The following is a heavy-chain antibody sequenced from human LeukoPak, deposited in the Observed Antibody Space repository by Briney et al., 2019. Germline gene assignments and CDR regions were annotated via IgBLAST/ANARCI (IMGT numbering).Heavy chain of an antibody. J-gene: IGHJ5*02. V-gene: IGHV4-59*08. CDR3: ARLGRSSFFWREGNWFDP. CDR1: GGSISSYY. CDR2: IYYIGST. D-gene: IGHD6-6*01. Sequence: PSETLSLTCTVSGGSISSYYWSWIRQPPGKGLEWIGYIYYIGSTNYNPSLKSLVTISVDTSKNQFSLKLRSVTAADTAVYYCARLGRSSFFWREGNWFDPWGQGPLVTVSS.